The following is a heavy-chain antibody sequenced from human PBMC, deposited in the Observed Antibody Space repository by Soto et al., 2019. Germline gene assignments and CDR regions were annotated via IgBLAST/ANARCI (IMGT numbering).Heavy chain of an antibody. CDR1: GGSISSYY. Sequence: SETLSLTCTVSGGSISSYYWSWIRQPPGKGLEWIGYIYYSGSTNYNPSLKSRVTISVDTSKNQFSLKLSSVTAADTAVYYCARGERGYSGYDFDYWGQGTLVTVSS. CDR3: ARGERGYSGYDFDY. D-gene: IGHD5-12*01. J-gene: IGHJ4*02. V-gene: IGHV4-59*01. CDR2: IYYSGST.